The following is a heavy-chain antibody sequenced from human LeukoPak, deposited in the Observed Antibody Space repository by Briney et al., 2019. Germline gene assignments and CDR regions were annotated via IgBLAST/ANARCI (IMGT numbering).Heavy chain of an antibody. J-gene: IGHJ6*02. V-gene: IGHV4-59*01. CDR2: IYYSGSS. CDR1: GGSISNYY. CDR3: AREGRGVSVGMDV. Sequence: SETLSLTCTVSGGSISNYYWRWMRHPPGGGLEGSGDIYYSGSSNYNPSLNSRVTILVDTYKNQFSLKLRSVTAAATAVYYCAREGRGVSVGMDVWGQGTTVSVSS. D-gene: IGHD2-8*01.